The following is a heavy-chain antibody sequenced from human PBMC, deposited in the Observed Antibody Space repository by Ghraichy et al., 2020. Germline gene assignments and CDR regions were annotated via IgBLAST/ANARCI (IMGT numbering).Heavy chain of an antibody. J-gene: IGHJ4*02. V-gene: IGHV4-59*08. CDR2: IHYNGNT. Sequence: SETLSLTCTVSGGSISGHFWSWIRQPPGKGLECIGYIHYNGNTNYNPSLKSRVTISIDTSKSQFSLSLTSVTAADTAMYWCARHVAVVAQTGGYDHYFDYWSQGTLVTVSS. CDR3: ARHVAVVAQTGGYDHYFDY. D-gene: IGHD2-2*01. CDR1: GGSISGHF.